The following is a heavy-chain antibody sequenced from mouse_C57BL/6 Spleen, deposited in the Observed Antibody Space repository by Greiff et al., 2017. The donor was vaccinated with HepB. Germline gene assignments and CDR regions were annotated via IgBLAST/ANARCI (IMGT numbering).Heavy chain of an antibody. Sequence: VQLQQPGAELVKPGASVKLSCKASGYTFTSYWMQWVKQRPGQGLEWIGEIDPSDSYTNYNQKFKGKATLTVDTSSSTAYMQLSSLTSEDSAVYYCANYGSSPYAMDYWGQGTSVTVSS. D-gene: IGHD1-1*01. V-gene: IGHV1-50*01. CDR3: ANYGSSPYAMDY. CDR2: IDPSDSYT. J-gene: IGHJ4*01. CDR1: GYTFTSYW.